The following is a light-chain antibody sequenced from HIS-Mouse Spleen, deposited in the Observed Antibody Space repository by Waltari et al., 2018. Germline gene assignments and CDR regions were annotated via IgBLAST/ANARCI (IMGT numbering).Light chain of an antibody. CDR3: QQRSNWWT. Sequence: EIVLTQSPATLSLSPGERATLSCMASQSVSSSLARYQQKPGQAPRLLIYDASNRATGIPARFSGSGSGTDFTLTISSLEPEDFAVYYCQQRSNWWTFGQGTKVEIK. J-gene: IGKJ1*01. CDR1: QSVSSS. CDR2: DAS. V-gene: IGKV3-11*01.